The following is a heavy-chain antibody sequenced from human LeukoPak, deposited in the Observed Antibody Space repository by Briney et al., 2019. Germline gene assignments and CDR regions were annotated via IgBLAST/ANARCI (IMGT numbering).Heavy chain of an antibody. J-gene: IGHJ5*02. V-gene: IGHV3-23*01. Sequence: SLRLSCAASGFTFXSYAMSWVRQAPGKGLEWVSAISGSGGSTYYADSVKGRFTISRDNSKNTLYLQMNSLRAEDTAVYYCAKEGAYYDFWSGYNWFDPWGQGTLVTVSS. CDR3: AKEGAYYDFWSGYNWFDP. CDR1: GFTFXSYA. D-gene: IGHD3-3*01. CDR2: ISGSGGST.